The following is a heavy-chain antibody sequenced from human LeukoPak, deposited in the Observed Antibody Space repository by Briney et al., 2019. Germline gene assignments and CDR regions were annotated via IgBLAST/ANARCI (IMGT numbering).Heavy chain of an antibody. Sequence: PGGSLRLSCAASGFTFSSYAMSWVRQAPGKGLEWVSAISGGGGSTYYADSVKGRFTVSRDNSKNTLYLQMNSLRAEDTAVYYCAKDFLLYDSSTYFDYWGQGTLVTVSS. CDR3: AKDFLLYDSSTYFDY. CDR1: GFTFSSYA. D-gene: IGHD3-22*01. V-gene: IGHV3-23*01. CDR2: ISGGGGST. J-gene: IGHJ4*02.